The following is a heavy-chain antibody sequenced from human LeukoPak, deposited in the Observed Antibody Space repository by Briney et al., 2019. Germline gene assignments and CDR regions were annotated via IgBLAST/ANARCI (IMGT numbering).Heavy chain of an antibody. CDR3: ARVSIAVAGTSFDY. V-gene: IGHV3-21*01. CDR1: GFTFSSYS. Sequence: GGSLRLSCAASGFTFSSYSMNWVRQAPGKWLEWVSSISSSSYIYYADSVKGRFTISRDNAKNSLYLQMNSLRAEDTAVYYCARVSIAVAGTSFDYWGQGTLVTVSS. J-gene: IGHJ4*02. D-gene: IGHD6-19*01. CDR2: ISSSSYI.